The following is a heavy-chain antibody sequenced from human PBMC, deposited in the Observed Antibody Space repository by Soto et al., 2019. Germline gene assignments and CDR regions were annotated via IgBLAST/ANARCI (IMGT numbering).Heavy chain of an antibody. J-gene: IGHJ6*02. CDR1: GFTVSSNY. CDR3: AREPPSIVKGGYYYYGMDV. Sequence: GGSLRLSCAASGFTVSSNYMSWVRQAPGKGLEWVSVIYSDGTTYYVDSVKGRFTISRDTSKNTLYLQMNSLRSDDTAVYYCAREPPSIVKGGYYYYGMDVWGQGTTVTVSS. V-gene: IGHV3-53*05. CDR2: IYSDGTT. D-gene: IGHD2-21*01.